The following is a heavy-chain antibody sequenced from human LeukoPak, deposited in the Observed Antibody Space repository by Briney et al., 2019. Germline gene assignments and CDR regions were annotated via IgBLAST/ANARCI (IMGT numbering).Heavy chain of an antibody. V-gene: IGHV3-15*01. D-gene: IGHD3-3*01. CDR2: IKGKTAAGAP. CDR3: ITGDYDFWSGFYSPNHYFDY. CDR1: GFTFTSAW. J-gene: IGHJ4*02. Sequence: GGSLRLSCAASGFTFTSAWMSWVRQAPGKGLEWVGRIKGKTAAGAPDYVASVKGRFTISRDDSKNTLFLQMNSLKAEDTAVYYCITGDYDFWSGFYSPNHYFDYWGQGTLVTVSS.